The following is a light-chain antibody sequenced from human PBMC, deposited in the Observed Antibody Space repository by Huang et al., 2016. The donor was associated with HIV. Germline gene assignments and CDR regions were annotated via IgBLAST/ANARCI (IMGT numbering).Light chain of an antibody. Sequence: DIVLTQSPDSLAVSLGERATINCSSSRSILYNSNNKNYLAWHQQKPERSPKLLVCWASTRESGVPDRCSGSGSETDFTLTISILQAEDVAVYCCQQYYTTPGTFGPGTTVHIK. V-gene: IGKV4-1*01. J-gene: IGKJ3*01. CDR2: WAS. CDR1: RSILYNSNNKNY. CDR3: QQYYTTPGT.